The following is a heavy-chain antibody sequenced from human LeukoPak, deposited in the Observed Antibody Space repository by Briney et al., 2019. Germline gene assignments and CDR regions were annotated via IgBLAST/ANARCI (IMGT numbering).Heavy chain of an antibody. CDR2: IYSGGST. V-gene: IGHV4-39*01. CDR1: GGSISSSSYY. CDR3: ARHSRSGSGGYENAFDI. Sequence: PSETLSLTCTVSGGSISSSSYYWAWIRQSPGNGLEWLGNIYSGGSTYYTPSLKSRVTISVDTSKNQFSLKLSSVTAADTAIYFCARHSRSGSGGYENAFDIWGQGTMVTVSS. D-gene: IGHD5-12*01. J-gene: IGHJ3*02.